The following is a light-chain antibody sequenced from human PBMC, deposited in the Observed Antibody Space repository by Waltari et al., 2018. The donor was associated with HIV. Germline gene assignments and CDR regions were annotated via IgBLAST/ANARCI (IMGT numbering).Light chain of an antibody. V-gene: IGLV2-23*02. CDR1: NNDIGSHDY. Sequence: QSALTQPASVSGSPGQSVTIFCTGTNNDIGSHDYVSWYRVVPANAPNLLIFDVNRRPSDISHRVSGSKSGYTASLMIFGLQPEDDADYFCSSFVNGGTYVFGSGTKV. J-gene: IGLJ1*01. CDR3: SSFVNGGTYV. CDR2: DVN.